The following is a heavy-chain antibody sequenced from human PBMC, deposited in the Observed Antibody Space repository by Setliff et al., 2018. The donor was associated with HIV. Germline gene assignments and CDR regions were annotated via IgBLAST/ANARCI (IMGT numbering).Heavy chain of an antibody. CDR1: GGTFSSYA. V-gene: IGHV1-69*05. Sequence: SVKVSCKASGGTFSSYAISWVRQAPGQGLEWMGGIIPIFGTANYAQKFQGRVTMTRDTSISTAYMELSSLRSEDTAVYYCARDFGGYCSSMSCPGLFDPWGQGTLVTVS. D-gene: IGHD2-2*01. CDR2: IIPIFGTA. CDR3: ARDFGGYCSSMSCPGLFDP. J-gene: IGHJ5*02.